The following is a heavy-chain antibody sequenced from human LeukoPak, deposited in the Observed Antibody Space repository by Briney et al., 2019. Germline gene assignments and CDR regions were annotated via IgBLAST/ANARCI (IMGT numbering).Heavy chain of an antibody. CDR1: GGSISSSSYY. CDR2: IYYSGST. Sequence: SETLSLTCTVSGGSISSSSYYWGWIRQPPGKGLEWIGSIYYSGSTYYNPSLKSRVTISVDTSKNQFSLKLSSVTAADTAVYYCATGRYSYGYFDYWGQGPLVTVSS. J-gene: IGHJ4*02. CDR3: ATGRYSYGYFDY. V-gene: IGHV4-39*07. D-gene: IGHD5-18*01.